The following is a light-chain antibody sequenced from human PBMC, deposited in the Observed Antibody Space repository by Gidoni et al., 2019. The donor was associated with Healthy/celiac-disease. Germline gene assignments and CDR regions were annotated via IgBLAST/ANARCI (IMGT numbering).Light chain of an antibody. Sequence: EIVMTQSPATLSVSPGERATLSCRAGQSVSSNLAWYQQKPGQAPRLLIYGASTRATGIPARFSGSGSGTEFTLTISSLQSEDFAVYYCQQYNNWPQTFXQXTKVEIK. V-gene: IGKV3-15*01. CDR2: GAS. CDR1: QSVSSN. CDR3: QQYNNWPQT. J-gene: IGKJ1*01.